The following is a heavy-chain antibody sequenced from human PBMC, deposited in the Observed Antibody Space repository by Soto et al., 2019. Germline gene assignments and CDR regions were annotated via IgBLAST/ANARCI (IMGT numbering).Heavy chain of an antibody. D-gene: IGHD3-10*01. CDR2: INHSGST. V-gene: IGHV4-34*01. J-gene: IGHJ6*03. Sequence: SETLSLTCAVYGGSFSGYYWSWIRQPPGKGLEWIGEINHSGSTNYNPSLKSRVTISVDTSKNQFSLKLSSVTAADTAVYYCARNGGPKGVSYYTHYYYYYMDVWGKGTTVTVSS. CDR3: ARNGGPKGVSYYTHYYYYYMDV. CDR1: GGSFSGYY.